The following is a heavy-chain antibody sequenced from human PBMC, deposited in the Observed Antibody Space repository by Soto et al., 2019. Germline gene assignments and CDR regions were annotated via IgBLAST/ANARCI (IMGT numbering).Heavy chain of an antibody. V-gene: IGHV1-3*01. CDR2: INAGNGNT. D-gene: IGHD6-13*01. CDR3: ARGKSSSWSFDY. J-gene: IGHJ4*01. Sequence: QVQLVQSGAEVKKPGASVKVSCKASGYTFTSYAMHWVRQAPGQRLEWRGWINAGNGNTKYSQKFQGRVTITRDTSASTGYMEMSSVSSEDTAVYYCARGKSSSWSFDYWGHGALVTVSS. CDR1: GYTFTSYA.